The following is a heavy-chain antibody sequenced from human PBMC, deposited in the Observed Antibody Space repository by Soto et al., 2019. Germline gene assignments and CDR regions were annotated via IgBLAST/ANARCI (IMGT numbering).Heavy chain of an antibody. CDR1: GFTFSGST. CDR3: TGGYCTGGKCYSGYFKH. D-gene: IGHD2-15*01. Sequence: EVQLVQSGGGLVQPGGSLKLSCAASGFTFSGSTVHWVRQASGEGLQWVGRIISKANDYATTYIASVKGRFTISRDDSRNTAYLQMRELKTEDTAVYYCTGGYCTGGKCYSGYFKHWGQGALVTVFS. CDR2: IISKANDYAT. V-gene: IGHV3-73*02. J-gene: IGHJ1*01.